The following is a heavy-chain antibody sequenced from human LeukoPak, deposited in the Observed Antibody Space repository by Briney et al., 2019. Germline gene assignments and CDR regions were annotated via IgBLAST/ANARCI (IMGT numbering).Heavy chain of an antibody. CDR2: INPSGGSK. Sequence: GASVRVSCKASGYTFTSYYMHWVRQAPGQGLEWMGVINPSGGSKSYAQKFQGRVTMTRDTSTSTVYMELSSLRSEDTAVYYCARDLISRVGGVSDYYYYGIDVWGQGTTVTVSS. J-gene: IGHJ6*02. CDR1: GYTFTSYY. D-gene: IGHD2-2*01. V-gene: IGHV1-46*01. CDR3: ARDLISRVGGVSDYYYYGIDV.